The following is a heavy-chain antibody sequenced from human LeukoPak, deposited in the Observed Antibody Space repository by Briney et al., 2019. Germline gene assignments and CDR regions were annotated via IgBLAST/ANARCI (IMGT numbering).Heavy chain of an antibody. D-gene: IGHD2-15*01. CDR1: GSIFDDYG. V-gene: IGHV3-20*04. CDR3: ARVGDYCSGGSCYYYFDY. J-gene: IGHJ4*02. Sequence: PGGSLRLSCAVSGSIFDDYGMRGVRQARGKGLEGGSGINWNGGSTGYADSVKGRFTSSRDNAKNSLYLQMNSLRAEDTALYYCARVGDYCSGGSCYYYFDYWGQGTLVTVSS. CDR2: INWNGGST.